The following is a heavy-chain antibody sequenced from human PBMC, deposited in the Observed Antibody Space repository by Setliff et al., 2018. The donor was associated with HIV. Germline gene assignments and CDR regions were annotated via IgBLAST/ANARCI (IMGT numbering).Heavy chain of an antibody. Sequence: PSETLSLTCTVSGVSISSGSYYWSWIRQSAGKGLEWIGRIYTSGSTNDNPPLKSRVTMSVDTSKNQLSLKVASVTAADTALYFCARATESSYDLLTAFWFFDSWGQGTPVTVSS. J-gene: IGHJ4*02. V-gene: IGHV4-61*02. CDR3: ARATESSYDLLTAFWFFDS. CDR2: IYTSGST. CDR1: GVSISSGSYY. D-gene: IGHD3-9*01.